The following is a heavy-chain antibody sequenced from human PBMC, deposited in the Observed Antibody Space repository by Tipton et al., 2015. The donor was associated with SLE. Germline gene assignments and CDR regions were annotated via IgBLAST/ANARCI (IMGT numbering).Heavy chain of an antibody. J-gene: IGHJ3*02. CDR1: GFTFSSYS. V-gene: IGHV3-21*01. D-gene: IGHD5-12*01. CDR2: ISSSSSYI. CDR3: ARDSGYHGDAVDI. Sequence: SLRLSCAASGFTFSSYSMNWVRQAPGKGLEWVSSISSSSSYIYYADSVKGRFTISRDNAKNSLYLQMNSLRAEDTAVYYCARDSGYHGDAVDIWGQGTMVTVSS.